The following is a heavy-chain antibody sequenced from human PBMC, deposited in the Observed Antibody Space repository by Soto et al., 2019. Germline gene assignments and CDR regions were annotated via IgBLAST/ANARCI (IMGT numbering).Heavy chain of an antibody. Sequence: PSETLSLTCTVSGGSISSYYWSCIRQPPGKGLEWIGYMYYTGSTNYNPSLKGRVTFSLDTSRNHFSLNLTSVTAADTAVYYCARSFYGDYIDSWGQGTLVTVSS. J-gene: IGHJ4*02. CDR3: ARSFYGDYIDS. V-gene: IGHV4-59*01. CDR2: MYYTGST. D-gene: IGHD4-17*01. CDR1: GGSISSYY.